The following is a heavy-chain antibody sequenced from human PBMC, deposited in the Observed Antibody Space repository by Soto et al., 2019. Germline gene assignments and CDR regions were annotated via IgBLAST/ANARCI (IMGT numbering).Heavy chain of an antibody. CDR1: GYTLTELS. D-gene: IGHD6-19*01. J-gene: IGHJ6*03. CDR3: ARGLRIRSSGRYYYYYMDV. Sequence: ASVKVSCKVSGYTLTELSMHWVRQAPGKGLEWMGGFDPEDGETIYAQKFQGRVTMTRNTSISTAYMELSSLRSEDTAVYYCARGLRIRSSGRYYYYYMDVWGKGTTVTVSS. V-gene: IGHV1-24*01. CDR2: FDPEDGET.